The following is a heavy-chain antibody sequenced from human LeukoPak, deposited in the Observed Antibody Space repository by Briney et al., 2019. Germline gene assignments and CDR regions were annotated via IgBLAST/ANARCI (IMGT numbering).Heavy chain of an antibody. V-gene: IGHV5-51*01. CDR1: GYSFTSYW. CDR3: ARGARYCSGGSCHRFDP. Sequence: GESLKISCKGSGYSFTSYWIGWVRQMPGKGLEWMGIIYPGDSDTRYSPSFQGQVTISADKSISTAYLQWSGLKASDTAMYYCARGARYCSGGSCHRFDPWGQGTLVTVSS. D-gene: IGHD2-15*01. CDR2: IYPGDSDT. J-gene: IGHJ5*02.